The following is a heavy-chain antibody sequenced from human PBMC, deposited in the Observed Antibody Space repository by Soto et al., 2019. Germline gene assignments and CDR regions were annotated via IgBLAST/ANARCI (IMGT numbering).Heavy chain of an antibody. D-gene: IGHD1-7*01. CDR2: ISYDGSNK. CDR1: GFTFSSYA. V-gene: IGHV3-30-3*01. J-gene: IGHJ4*02. CDR3: ARVKELRGRGGIDY. Sequence: QVQLVESGGGVVQPGRSLRLSCAASGFTFSSYAMHWVRQAPGKGLEWVAVISYDGSNKYYADSVKGRFTISRDNSKKTLYLQRNSLRAEDTAVYYCARVKELRGRGGIDYWGQGTLVTVSS.